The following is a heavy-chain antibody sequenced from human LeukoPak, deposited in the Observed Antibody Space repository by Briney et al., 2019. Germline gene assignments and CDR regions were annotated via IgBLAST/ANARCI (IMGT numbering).Heavy chain of an antibody. Sequence: GGSLRLSCAASGFTFSSYAMSWVRQAPGKGLEWVSGISGSADNTYYADSVKGRFTISRDISKNTVYLQMNNLRVDDTAVYYCAKGPKLGDGFHRDYWGQGTLVTVSS. CDR2: ISGSADNT. V-gene: IGHV3-23*01. J-gene: IGHJ4*02. CDR3: AKGPKLGDGFHRDY. D-gene: IGHD5-24*01. CDR1: GFTFSSYA.